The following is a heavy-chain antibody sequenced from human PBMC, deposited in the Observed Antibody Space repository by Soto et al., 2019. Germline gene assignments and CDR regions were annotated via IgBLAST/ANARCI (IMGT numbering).Heavy chain of an antibody. CDR2: MNANSGNT. V-gene: IGHV1-8*01. Sequence: QVQLVQSGAEVKKPGASVTVSCKASGYTFTNNVINRVRLAPGQGLEWMGWMNANSGNTGYAQKFQGRVTMTRNTSIRTAYIDLSSLSSDDTAVYYWARVMSGGHSAYWGQGTLVTVSS. D-gene: IGHD2-15*01. CDR1: GYTFTNNV. J-gene: IGHJ4*02. CDR3: ARVMSGGHSAY.